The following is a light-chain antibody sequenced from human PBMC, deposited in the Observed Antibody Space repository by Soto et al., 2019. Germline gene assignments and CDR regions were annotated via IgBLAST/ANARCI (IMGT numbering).Light chain of an antibody. V-gene: IGKV1-9*01. J-gene: IGKJ4*01. CDR2: AAS. CDR3: QQLNSYPLT. Sequence: IQLTQSPSSLSASGGDRVTITCRASQGISSYLAWYQQKPGKAPRLLIYAASTLQTGVPSRFSGSGSGTEFTLTISSLQPEDFATYYCQQLNSYPLTCGGGTKV. CDR1: QGISSY.